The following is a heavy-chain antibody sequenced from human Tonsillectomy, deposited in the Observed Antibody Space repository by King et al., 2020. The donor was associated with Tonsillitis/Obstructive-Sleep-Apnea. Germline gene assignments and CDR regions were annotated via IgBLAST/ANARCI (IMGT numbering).Heavy chain of an antibody. CDR3: TRVREYGMDV. V-gene: IGHV3-33*01. CDR2: IWFDGTNK. J-gene: IGHJ6*02. Sequence: VQLVESGGGVVQPGRSLRLSCAASGFTFNTYGMHWVRQAPGKGLGWVAVIWFDGTNKYYADSVKGRFTISRDNSKNTLYLKMNSLRAEDTAVYFCTRVREYGMDVWGQGTTVTVSS. CDR1: GFTFNTYG.